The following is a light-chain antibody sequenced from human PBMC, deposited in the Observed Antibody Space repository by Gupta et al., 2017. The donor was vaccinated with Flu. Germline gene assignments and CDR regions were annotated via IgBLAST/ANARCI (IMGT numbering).Light chain of an antibody. V-gene: IGKV2-28*01. Sequence: ILMTQHPPCLPVTQGEPPSISCSSSPSPLHTNGYNYLDWYLQKPGQSPQLLIYLGSNRASGVPDRFSGGGTGTTFTMKISRGAAEDVGFSYCMQALHTPPTFGQGTKVEIK. CDR2: LGS. J-gene: IGKJ1*01. CDR1: PSPLHTNGYNY. CDR3: MQALHTPPT.